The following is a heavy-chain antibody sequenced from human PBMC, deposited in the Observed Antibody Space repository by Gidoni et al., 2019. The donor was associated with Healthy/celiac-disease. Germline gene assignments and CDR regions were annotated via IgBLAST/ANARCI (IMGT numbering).Heavy chain of an antibody. V-gene: IGHV3-23*01. CDR2: ISGSGGST. D-gene: IGHD4-17*01. CDR3: AKSTWGTYGDPTWDY. Sequence: EVQLLESGGGLVQPGGSLRLSCAASGFPFSSYAMSWVRQAPGKGLGWVSAISGSGGSTYYADSVKGRFTISRDNSKNTLYLQMNSLRAEDTAVYYCAKSTWGTYGDPTWDYWGQGTLVTVSS. J-gene: IGHJ4*02. CDR1: GFPFSSYA.